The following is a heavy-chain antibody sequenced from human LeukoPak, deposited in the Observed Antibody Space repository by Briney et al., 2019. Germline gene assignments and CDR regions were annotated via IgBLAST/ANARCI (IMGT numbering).Heavy chain of an antibody. Sequence: ASVKVSCKASGYTFTNYGISWVRQAPGQGLEWMGWISVYNGNTNYAQKLQDRVTMTTDTSTSTAYMDLRSLRSDDTAVYYCVRDSCDSSGNYLDYWGQGTLVTVSS. J-gene: IGHJ4*02. D-gene: IGHD3-22*01. CDR2: ISVYNGNT. CDR3: VRDSCDSSGNYLDY. CDR1: GYTFTNYG. V-gene: IGHV1-18*01.